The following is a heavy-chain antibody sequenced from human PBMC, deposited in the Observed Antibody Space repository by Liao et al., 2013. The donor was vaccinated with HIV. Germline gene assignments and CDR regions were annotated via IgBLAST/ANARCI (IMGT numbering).Heavy chain of an antibody. CDR2: INHSGST. CDR3: ARVYSGSYGIDY. D-gene: IGHD1-26*01. CDR1: GGSFSGYY. J-gene: IGHJ4*02. Sequence: QVQLQQWGAGLLKPSETLSLSCAVYGGSFSGYYWSWIRQPPGKGLEWIGEINHSGSTNYNPSLKSRVTISVDTSKNQFSLKLSSVTAADTAVYYCARVYSGSYGIDYWGQGTLVTVSS. V-gene: IGHV4-34*01.